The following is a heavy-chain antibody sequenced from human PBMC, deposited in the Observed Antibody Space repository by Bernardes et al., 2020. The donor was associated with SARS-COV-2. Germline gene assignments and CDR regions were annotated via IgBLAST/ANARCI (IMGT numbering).Heavy chain of an antibody. Sequence: GGSLRLSCAASGFSFRSYAMSWVRQAPGKGLEWVSAISGSGGSTYYADSVKGRFTISRDNSKNTLYLQMNSLRAEDTAVYYCATDRDYYGSGILSPLDYWGQGTLVTVSS. J-gene: IGHJ4*02. D-gene: IGHD3-10*01. V-gene: IGHV3-23*01. CDR1: GFSFRSYA. CDR2: ISGSGGST. CDR3: ATDRDYYGSGILSPLDY.